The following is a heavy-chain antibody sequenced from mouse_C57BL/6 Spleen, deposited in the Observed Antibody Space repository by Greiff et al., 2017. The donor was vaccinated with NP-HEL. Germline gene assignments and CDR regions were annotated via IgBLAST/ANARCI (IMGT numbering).Heavy chain of an antibody. CDR2: IYPSDSET. J-gene: IGHJ2*01. CDR3: ARPHYYGSSDYFDY. Sequence: VQLQQPGAELVRPGSSVKLSCKASGYTFTSYWMDWVKQRPGQGLEWIGNIYPSDSETHYNQKFKDKATLTVDKSSSTAYMQLSSLTSEDSAVYYCARPHYYGSSDYFDYWGQGTTLTVSS. CDR1: GYTFTSYW. D-gene: IGHD1-1*01. V-gene: IGHV1-61*01.